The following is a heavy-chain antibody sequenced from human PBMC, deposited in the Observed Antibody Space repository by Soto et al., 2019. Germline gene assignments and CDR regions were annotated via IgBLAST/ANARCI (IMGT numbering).Heavy chain of an antibody. D-gene: IGHD2-21*01. Sequence: QVQLQESGPGLVNPSQTLSLTCSISGASISSDDYYWSWFRQPPGKGLEWFGYFSYSGSTYYNPSXNSRITISVXTSXXXXXXXXXXXXAXXTAVFYCXRXVNXYYGXDVWG. CDR1: GASISSDDYY. CDR3: XRXVNXYYGXDV. J-gene: IGHJ6*01. V-gene: IGHV4-30-4*01. CDR2: FSYSGST.